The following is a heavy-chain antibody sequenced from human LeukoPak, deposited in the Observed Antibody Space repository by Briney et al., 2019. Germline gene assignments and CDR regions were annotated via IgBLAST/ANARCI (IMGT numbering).Heavy chain of an antibody. CDR2: IYHSGST. CDR1: GGSISRGGYA. J-gene: IGHJ3*02. Sequence: SQTLSLTCAVSGGSISRGGYAWSWIRQPPGKGLDWIGYIYHSGSTYYNPSLKSRVTISVDRSKNQFSLKLSSLTAADTAVYYCARGVFTMVRGAHDAFDIWGQGTMVTVSS. V-gene: IGHV4-30-2*01. D-gene: IGHD3-10*01. CDR3: ARGVFTMVRGAHDAFDI.